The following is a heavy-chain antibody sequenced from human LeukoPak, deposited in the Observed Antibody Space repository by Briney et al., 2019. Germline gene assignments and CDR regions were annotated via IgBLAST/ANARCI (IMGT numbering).Heavy chain of an antibody. CDR1: GYTFTGYY. V-gene: IGHV1-2*02. D-gene: IGHD3-22*01. J-gene: IGHJ4*02. CDR3: VNGPYYYDSSGYYKN. Sequence: ASVKVSCKASGYTFTGYYMHWVRQAPGQGLEWMGWINPNSGGTNYAQKFQGRVTMTRDTSISTAYMELSRLRSDDTAVYYCVNGPYYYDSSGYYKNWGQGALVTVSS. CDR2: INPNSGGT.